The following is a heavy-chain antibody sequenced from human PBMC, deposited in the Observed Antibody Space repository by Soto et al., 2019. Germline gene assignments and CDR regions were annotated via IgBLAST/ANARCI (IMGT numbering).Heavy chain of an antibody. J-gene: IGHJ5*02. CDR1: GGSISSGGYY. D-gene: IGHD7-27*01. CDR2: IYYSGST. V-gene: IGHV4-31*03. CDR3: ARDPIDQLGIGGFDT. Sequence: PSETLSLTCTVSGGSISSGGYYWSWIRQHPGKGLEWIGYIYYSGSTYYNPSLKSRVTISVDTSKNQFSLKLSSVTAADTAVYYCARDPIDQLGIGGFDTWGQGTLVTVSS.